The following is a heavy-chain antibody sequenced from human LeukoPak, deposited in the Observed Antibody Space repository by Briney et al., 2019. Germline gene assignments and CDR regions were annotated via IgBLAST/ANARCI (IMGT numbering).Heavy chain of an antibody. D-gene: IGHD6-19*01. J-gene: IGHJ6*02. CDR1: GFTFSSYS. V-gene: IGHV3-48*04. CDR3: ARDHSSGWYYGMDV. Sequence: GGSLRLSCAASGFTFSSYSMNWVRQAPGKGLEWVSYISSSSSTIYYADSVKGRFTISRDNAKNSLYLQMNSLRAEDTAVYYCARDHSSGWYYGMDVWGQGTTVTVSS. CDR2: ISSSSSTI.